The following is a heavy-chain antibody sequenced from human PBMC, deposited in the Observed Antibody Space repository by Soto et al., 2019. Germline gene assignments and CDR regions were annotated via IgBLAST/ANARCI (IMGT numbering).Heavy chain of an antibody. D-gene: IGHD4-17*01. J-gene: IGHJ4*02. Sequence: QVQLVESGGGVVQPGRSLRLSCAASGFTFSSYGMHWVRQAPGKGLEWVAVIWYDGSNKYYADSVKGRFTISRDNSKNTLYLQMISLRAEDTAVYYCASYTVTSGFDYWGQGTLVTVSS. CDR2: IWYDGSNK. CDR1: GFTFSSYG. V-gene: IGHV3-33*01. CDR3: ASYTVTSGFDY.